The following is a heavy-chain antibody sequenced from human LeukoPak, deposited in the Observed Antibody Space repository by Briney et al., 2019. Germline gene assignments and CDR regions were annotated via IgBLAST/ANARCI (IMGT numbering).Heavy chain of an antibody. V-gene: IGHV1-69*02. J-gene: IGHJ4*02. Sequence: AASVKVSCKASGGTFSSYTISWVRQAPGQGLELMGRIIPILGIANYAQKFQGRVTITADKSTSTAYMGLSSLRSEDTAVYYCARHDETGYSSSWYEYWGQGTLVTVSS. CDR3: ARHDETGYSSSWYEY. D-gene: IGHD6-13*01. CDR1: GGTFSSYT. CDR2: IIPILGIA.